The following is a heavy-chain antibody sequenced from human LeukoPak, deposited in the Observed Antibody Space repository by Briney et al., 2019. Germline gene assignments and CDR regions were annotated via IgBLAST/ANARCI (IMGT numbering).Heavy chain of an antibody. D-gene: IGHD3-9*01. CDR1: GGSISSYY. Sequence: SETLSLTCTVSGGSISSYYWSWIRQPAGKGLEWIGRSYTSGSTNYNPSLKSRVTMSVDTSKNQFSLKLSSVTAADTAVYYCARVFWSSSPPYDILTGYSPGRWFDPWGQGTLVTVSS. V-gene: IGHV4-4*07. J-gene: IGHJ5*02. CDR3: ARVFWSSSPPYDILTGYSPGRWFDP. CDR2: SYTSGST.